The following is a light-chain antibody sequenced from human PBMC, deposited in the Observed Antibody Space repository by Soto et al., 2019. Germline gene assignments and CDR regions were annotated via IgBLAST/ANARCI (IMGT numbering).Light chain of an antibody. J-gene: IGLJ2*01. CDR2: AVS. CDR3: NSYTSSSGVV. Sequence: QSALTQPASVSGSPGQSITISCTGTSSDVGGYNFVSWYQQYPGKAPRLMIYAVSNRPSGVSNRVSGSKSGNTASLTISGLQSEDEADYYCNSYTSSSGVVFGGGTKLTVL. V-gene: IGLV2-14*01. CDR1: SSDVGGYNF.